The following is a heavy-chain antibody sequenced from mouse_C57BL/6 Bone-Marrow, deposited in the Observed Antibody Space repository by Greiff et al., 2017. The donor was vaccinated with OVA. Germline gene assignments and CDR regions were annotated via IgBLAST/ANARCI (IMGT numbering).Heavy chain of an antibody. V-gene: IGHV2-2*01. J-gene: IGHJ3*01. Sequence: VQLQESGPGLVQPSQSLSITCTVSGFSLTSYGVHWVRQSPGKGLEWLGVIWRGGSTDYNAAFISRLSISKDNSKSQVFCKMNSLQADDTAIYYCARVPPPFAYWGQGTLVTVSA. CDR2: IWRGGST. CDR3: ARVPPPFAY. CDR1: GFSLTSYG.